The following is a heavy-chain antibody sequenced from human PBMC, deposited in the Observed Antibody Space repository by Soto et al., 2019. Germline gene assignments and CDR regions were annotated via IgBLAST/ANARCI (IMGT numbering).Heavy chain of an antibody. D-gene: IGHD1-7*01. V-gene: IGHV3-74*01. J-gene: IGHJ6*02. CDR3: ARDPLIGTTDYGLDV. CDR2: IKNDGSNT. Sequence: EVQLVESGGGLVQPGGSLRLSCAASGFTFSTYWMHWVRQAPGKGLVWVSRIKNDGSNTAYADSVKGRFTISRDNAKSTLYLQMNSLRAEDTAVYYCARDPLIGTTDYGLDVWGQGTTVSVSS. CDR1: GFTFSTYW.